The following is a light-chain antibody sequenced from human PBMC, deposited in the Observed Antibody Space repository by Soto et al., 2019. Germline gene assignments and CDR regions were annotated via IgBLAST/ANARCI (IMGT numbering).Light chain of an antibody. J-gene: IGKJ1*01. Sequence: DIQMTQSPSTLSSSVGDRVTLTCRASQSISSWLAWYQQKPGKAPKLLIYDASSLESGVPSRFRGSGSGTEFTLTISSLQPDDFETYYCQQYNSYLGTFGQGTKVDIK. CDR2: DAS. CDR3: QQYNSYLGT. CDR1: QSISSW. V-gene: IGKV1-5*01.